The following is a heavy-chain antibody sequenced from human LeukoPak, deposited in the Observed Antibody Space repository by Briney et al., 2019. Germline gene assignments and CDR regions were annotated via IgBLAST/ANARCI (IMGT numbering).Heavy chain of an antibody. CDR2: VYLGGST. D-gene: IGHD2-21*01. CDR1: GASFNYYY. J-gene: IGHJ4*02. V-gene: IGHV4-4*07. Sequence: SETLSLTCNVSGASFNYYYWSWIRQPAGKGLEWIGRVYLGGSTNYNPSLKSRVVMSLDKANNQFSLRLSSVTAADTATYYCARDHCDDAACYPFDRWGQGTLVTVSS. CDR3: ARDHCDDAACYPFDR.